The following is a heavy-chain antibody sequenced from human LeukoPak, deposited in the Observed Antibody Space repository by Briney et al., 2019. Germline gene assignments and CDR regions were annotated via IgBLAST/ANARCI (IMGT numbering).Heavy chain of an antibody. CDR3: ARDGPLRFLEWLNYYGMDV. D-gene: IGHD3-3*01. J-gene: IGHJ6*02. Sequence: SVKVSCKASGGTFSSYAISWVRQAPGQGLEWMGRIIPILGIANYAQKFQGRVTITADKSTSTAYMELSSLRSEDTAVYYCARDGPLRFLEWLNYYGMDVWGQGTTVTVSS. CDR2: IIPILGIA. CDR1: GGTFSSYA. V-gene: IGHV1-69*04.